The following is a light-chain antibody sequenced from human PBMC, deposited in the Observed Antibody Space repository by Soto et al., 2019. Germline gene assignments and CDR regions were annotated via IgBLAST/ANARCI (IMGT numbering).Light chain of an antibody. J-gene: IGLJ1*01. CDR2: DVS. CDR3: SSYTYSSTRV. CDR1: SSDVGRYNY. V-gene: IGLV2-14*03. Sequence: QSALTQPASVSASPGQSITISCTGTSSDVGRYNYVSWYQHHPGKAPKLMIYDVSDRPSGVSNLFSGSKSGNTASLTISGLQPEDEADYYCSSYTYSSTRVFGTGTKVTVL.